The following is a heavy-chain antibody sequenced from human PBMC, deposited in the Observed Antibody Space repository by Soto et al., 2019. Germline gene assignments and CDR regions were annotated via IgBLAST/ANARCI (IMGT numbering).Heavy chain of an antibody. CDR2: INHSGST. CDR3: ARGRARLIAAAGNWFDP. Sequence: TSETLSLTCAVYGGSFSGYYWSWIRQPPGKGLEWIGEINHSGSTNYNPSLKSRVTISVDTSKNQFSLKLSSVTAADTAVYYCARGRARLIAAAGNWFDPWGQGTLVTVSS. CDR1: GGSFSGYY. D-gene: IGHD6-13*01. V-gene: IGHV4-34*01. J-gene: IGHJ5*02.